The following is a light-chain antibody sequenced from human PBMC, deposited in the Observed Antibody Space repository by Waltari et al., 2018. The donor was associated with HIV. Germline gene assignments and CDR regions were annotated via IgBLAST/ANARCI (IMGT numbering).Light chain of an antibody. CDR1: PSVSSN. J-gene: IGKJ3*01. V-gene: IGKV3-15*01. CDR2: GAS. Sequence: EIVMTQSPATLSVSPGERATLSCRASPSVSSNLAWYQQKPGQAPRLLIYGASTRATGIPARCSGSGSGTEFTLTISSLQSEDFAVYYCQQYNNWPPFTFGPGTKVDIK. CDR3: QQYNNWPPFT.